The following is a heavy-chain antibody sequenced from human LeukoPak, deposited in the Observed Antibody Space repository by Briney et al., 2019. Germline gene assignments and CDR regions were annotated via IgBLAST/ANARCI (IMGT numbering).Heavy chain of an antibody. CDR1: GYTFTSYG. D-gene: IGHD6-13*01. J-gene: IGHJ4*02. CDR3: ARDSIAAAGTEGFDY. CDR2: ISAYNGNT. Sequence: ASVKVSCKASGYTFTSYGISWVRQAPGQGPEWMGWISAYNGNTNYAQKLQGRVTMTTDTSTSTAYMELRSLRSDDTAVYYCARDSIAAAGTEGFDYWGQGTLVTVSS. V-gene: IGHV1-18*01.